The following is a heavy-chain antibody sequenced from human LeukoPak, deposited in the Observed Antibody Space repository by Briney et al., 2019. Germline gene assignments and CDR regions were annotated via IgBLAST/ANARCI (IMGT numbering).Heavy chain of an antibody. CDR2: IRSKTYRGTT. J-gene: IGHJ4*02. D-gene: IGHD3-22*01. V-gene: IGHV3-49*03. CDR1: GFTFGNYA. Sequence: GSLRLSCTASGFTFGNYALSWFRQAPGKGLEWVAFIRSKTYRGTTEYAASVKGRFTISRDDSKSIDYQQMNSLKTEDTAVYYCARANSFDSSGYYFDYWGQGTLVTVSS. CDR3: ARANSFDSSGYYFDY.